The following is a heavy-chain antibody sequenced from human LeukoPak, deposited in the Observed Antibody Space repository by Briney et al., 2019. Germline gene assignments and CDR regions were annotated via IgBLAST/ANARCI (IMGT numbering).Heavy chain of an antibody. CDR2: INHNGNVN. Sequence: GGSLRLSCAASGFTFSSYWMNWARQSPGKGLEWVASINHNGNVNYYVDSVKGRFTISRDNAKNSLYLQMSNLRAEDTAVYFCARGGGLDVWGQGATVTVSS. V-gene: IGHV3-7*03. D-gene: IGHD3-16*01. J-gene: IGHJ6*02. CDR3: ARGGGLDV. CDR1: GFTFSSYW.